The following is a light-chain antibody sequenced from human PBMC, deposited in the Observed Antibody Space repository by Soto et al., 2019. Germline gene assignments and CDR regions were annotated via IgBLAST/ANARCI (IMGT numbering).Light chain of an antibody. CDR1: QSVSSY. Sequence: EIVLTQSPATLSLSPGERATLSCRASQSVSSYLAWYQQKPGQAPRLLIYDASNRATGIPARLSGSGSGTDFTLTISSLQSEDFAVYYCQQYNNWPLTFGGGTKVDIK. J-gene: IGKJ4*01. V-gene: IGKV3-11*01. CDR3: QQYNNWPLT. CDR2: DAS.